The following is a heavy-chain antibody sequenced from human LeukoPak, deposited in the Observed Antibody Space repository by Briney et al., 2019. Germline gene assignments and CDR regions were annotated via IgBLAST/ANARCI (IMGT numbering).Heavy chain of an antibody. CDR3: ASSPIYSGSYYGYFQH. J-gene: IGHJ1*01. CDR2: IIPIFGTA. V-gene: IGHV1-69*05. Sequence: SVKVSCKASGGTFSSYAISWARQAPGQGLEWMGRIIPIFGTANYAQKFQGRVTITTDESTSTAYMELSSLRSEDTAVYYCASSPIYSGSYYGYFQHWGQGTLVTVSS. CDR1: GGTFSSYA. D-gene: IGHD1-26*01.